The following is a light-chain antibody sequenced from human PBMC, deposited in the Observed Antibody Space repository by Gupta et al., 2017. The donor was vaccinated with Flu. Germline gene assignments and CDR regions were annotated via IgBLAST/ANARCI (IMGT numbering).Light chain of an antibody. Sequence: GTSSDVGGYNYVSWYQQHPGKAPNLMIYEVSNRPSGVSNRFSGSKSGNTASLTISGLQAEDEADYYCSSYTSSSVVFGGGTKLTVL. CDR1: SSDVGGYNY. CDR2: EVS. J-gene: IGLJ2*01. V-gene: IGLV2-14*01. CDR3: SSYTSSSVV.